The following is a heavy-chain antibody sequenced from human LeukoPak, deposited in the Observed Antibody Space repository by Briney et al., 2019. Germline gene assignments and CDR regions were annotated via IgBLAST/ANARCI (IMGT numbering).Heavy chain of an antibody. CDR3: ATGKRRYSN. J-gene: IGHJ4*02. CDR2: ISSSGGST. CDR1: KFTFSDSY. V-gene: IGHV3-11*01. Sequence: PGGSLRLSCAASKFTFSDSYISWIRQAPGKGLEWLSYISSSGGSTYYAVSVKGRFTISRDNANNSLYLQMNSLRADDTAIYYGATGKRRYSNWGQGTLVTVSS. D-gene: IGHD3-9*01.